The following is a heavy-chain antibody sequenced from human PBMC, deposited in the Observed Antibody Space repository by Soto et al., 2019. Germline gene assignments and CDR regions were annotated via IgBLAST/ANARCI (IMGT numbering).Heavy chain of an antibody. D-gene: IGHD2-15*01. Sequence: QVQLVQSGAEVKKPGSSVKVSCKASGGTFSSYSISWVRQAPGQGREWMGGIIPIFGTANYAQKFQGRVTITADESTSTAYMELSSIRSEDTAVYYCARVVTVVKSFHYWYFDLWGRGTLVTVSS. CDR3: ARVVTVVKSFHYWYFDL. J-gene: IGHJ2*01. V-gene: IGHV1-69*12. CDR1: GGTFSSYS. CDR2: IIPIFGTA.